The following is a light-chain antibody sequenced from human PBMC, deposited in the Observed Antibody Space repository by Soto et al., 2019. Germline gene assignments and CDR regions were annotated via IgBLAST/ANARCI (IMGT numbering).Light chain of an antibody. Sequence: DIQMTQSPSTLSASVGPRVTITCRSSQTIRVWLAWYQQKPGKDPNCLIYDASSLKSGVPSRFSGSGSGTEFTLTISSLQSEDFAVYFCQQYNIWPQTFGQGTKV. V-gene: IGKV1-5*01. CDR2: DAS. J-gene: IGKJ1*01. CDR3: QQYNIWPQT. CDR1: QTIRVW.